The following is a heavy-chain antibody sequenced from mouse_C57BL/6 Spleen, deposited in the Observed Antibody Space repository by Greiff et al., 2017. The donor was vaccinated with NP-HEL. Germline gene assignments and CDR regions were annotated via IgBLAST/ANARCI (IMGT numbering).Heavy chain of an antibody. D-gene: IGHD2-4*01. CDR1: GFTFSSYG. V-gene: IGHV5-6*01. CDR2: ISSGGSYT. J-gene: IGHJ4*01. CDR3: ARHGDYGSLDY. Sequence: VQLKESGGDLVKPGGSLKLSCAASGFTFSSYGMSWVRPTPDQRLEWVATISSGGSYTYYPDSVQGRFPISSDNAKKTLYLQMSIMKAEDTSMYYCARHGDYGSLDYWGQGTSVTVSS.